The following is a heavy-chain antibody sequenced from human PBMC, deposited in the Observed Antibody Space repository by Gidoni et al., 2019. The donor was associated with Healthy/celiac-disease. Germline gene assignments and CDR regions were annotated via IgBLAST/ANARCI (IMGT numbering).Heavy chain of an antibody. Sequence: QVQLQESGPGLVKPSQTLSLTCTVSGGSISSGGYYWGWIRQHPGKGLEWIGYIYYSGSTYHNPSLRSRVTISVDTSKNQFSLKLSSVTAADTAVYYCARDWYGSGEYGMDVWGQGTTVTVSS. J-gene: IGHJ6*02. CDR3: ARDWYGSGEYGMDV. CDR2: IYYSGST. CDR1: GGSISSGGYY. V-gene: IGHV4-31*03. D-gene: IGHD3-10*01.